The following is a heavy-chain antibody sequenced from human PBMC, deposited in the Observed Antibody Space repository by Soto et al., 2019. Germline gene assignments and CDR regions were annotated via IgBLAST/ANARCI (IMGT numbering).Heavy chain of an antibody. J-gene: IGHJ4*02. D-gene: IGHD2-8*01. CDR3: ARPPYPGCMNAVCYPLDY. CDR1: GYTFTSYY. CDR2: LNPSGCST. V-gene: IGHV1-46*01. Sequence: QVQLVQSGAEVKKPGASVKISCKASGYTFTSYYMHWVRQAPGQGLEWMGILNPSGCSTYYAQKLQGRVSMTRDTSRSTVYMELNSLRSEDTAVYYCARPPYPGCMNAVCYPLDYWGQGTLVTVSA.